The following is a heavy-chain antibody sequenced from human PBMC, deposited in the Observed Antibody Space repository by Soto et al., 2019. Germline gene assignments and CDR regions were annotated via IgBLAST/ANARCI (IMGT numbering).Heavy chain of an antibody. Sequence: GGSLRLSCAASGFTFSSYAMSWVRQAPGKGLEWVSAISGSGGSTYYADSVKGRFTISRDNSKNTLYLQMNSLRAEDTAVYYCAYIAAAVNDYPLDYWGQGTLVTVSS. J-gene: IGHJ4*02. CDR2: ISGSGGST. V-gene: IGHV3-23*01. D-gene: IGHD6-13*01. CDR1: GFTFSSYA. CDR3: AYIAAAVNDYPLDY.